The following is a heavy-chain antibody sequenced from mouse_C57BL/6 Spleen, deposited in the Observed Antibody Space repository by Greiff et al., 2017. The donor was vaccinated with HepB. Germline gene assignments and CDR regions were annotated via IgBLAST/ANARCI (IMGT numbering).Heavy chain of an antibody. J-gene: IGHJ2*01. D-gene: IGHD1-1*01. CDR2: ISSGGSYT. Sequence: EVKVVESGGDLVKPGGSLKLSCAASGFTFSSYGMSWVRQTPDKRLEWVATISSGGSYTYYPDSVKGRFTIARDNAKNTLYLQMSSLKSEDTAMYYCARHALYGSSSYYFDYWGQGTTLTVSS. CDR3: ARHALYGSSSYYFDY. CDR1: GFTFSSYG. V-gene: IGHV5-6*01.